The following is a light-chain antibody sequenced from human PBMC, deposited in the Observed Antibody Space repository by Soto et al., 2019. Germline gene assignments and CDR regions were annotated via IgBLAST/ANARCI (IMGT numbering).Light chain of an antibody. CDR3: QQYGSSGT. CDR2: GAS. J-gene: IGKJ1*01. Sequence: EIVLTQSPPNLSLSPGERVTLSFRASQSVGSHLAWYQQRPGQAPRLLIYGASNRATGIPDRFSGSGSGTDFTLTISRLEPEDFAVYYCQQYGSSGTFGQGTKVDIK. V-gene: IGKV3-20*01. CDR1: QSVGSH.